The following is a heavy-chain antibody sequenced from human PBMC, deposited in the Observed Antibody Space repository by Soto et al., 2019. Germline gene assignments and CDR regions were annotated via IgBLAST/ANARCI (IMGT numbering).Heavy chain of an antibody. CDR2: ISATGGST. V-gene: IGHV3-23*01. J-gene: IGHJ4*02. CDR1: GFTFDNYA. D-gene: IGHD3-10*01. CDR3: ARSLDVFLWLGELLSLGFDS. Sequence: EVQLMESGGGLVQPGGALRLSCAASGFTFDNYAMNWVRQAPGKGLEWVSGISATGGSTYYAASVRGRFGISRENSKNTLDLQKTSLRAEDTAVYYCARSLDVFLWLGELLSLGFDSWGQGTLVTASS.